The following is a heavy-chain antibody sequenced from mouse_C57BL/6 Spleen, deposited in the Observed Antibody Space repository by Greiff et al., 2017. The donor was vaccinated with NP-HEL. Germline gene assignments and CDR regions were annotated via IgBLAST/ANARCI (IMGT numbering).Heavy chain of an antibody. Sequence: QVQLQQPGAELVKPGASVKLSCKASGYTFTSYWMHWVKQRPGQGLEWIGMIHPNSGSTNYNEKFKSKATLTVDKSSSTAYMQLSSLTSEDSAVYYCAREYGNYHWYFDVGGTGTTVTVSS. V-gene: IGHV1-64*01. CDR1: GYTFTSYW. D-gene: IGHD2-1*01. CDR3: AREYGNYHWYFDV. CDR2: IHPNSGST. J-gene: IGHJ1*03.